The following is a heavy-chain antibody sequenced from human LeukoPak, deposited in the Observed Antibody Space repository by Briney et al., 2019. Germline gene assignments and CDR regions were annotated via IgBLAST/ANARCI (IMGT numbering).Heavy chain of an antibody. CDR1: GFTFSDHY. V-gene: IGHV3-72*01. CDR3: ARFIAEASAYWLDP. Sequence: GGSLRLSCAASGFTFSDHYMDWVRQAPGKGLEWVGRTRNKANDYTTEYAAAVKGRFSISRDDSKNSLYMQMNSLNTDDTAVYYCARFIAEASAYWLDPWGQGTLVTVSS. CDR2: TRNKANDYTT. J-gene: IGHJ5*02. D-gene: IGHD6-25*01.